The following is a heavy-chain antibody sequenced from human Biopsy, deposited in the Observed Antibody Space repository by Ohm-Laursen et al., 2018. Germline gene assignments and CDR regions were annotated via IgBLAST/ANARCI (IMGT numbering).Heavy chain of an antibody. D-gene: IGHD5/OR15-5a*01. CDR2: ISYDQITK. CDR3: AKDLSVYYYYGIDV. CDR1: GFRFTSYG. J-gene: IGHJ6*02. V-gene: IGHV3-30*18. Sequence: SLRLSCTASGFRFTSYGMHWVRQAPGKGLEWVAVISYDQITKHYADSVRGRFTISRDNSKNTLYLQVNSLRAEDTAVYYCAKDLSVYYYYGIDVWGQGTTVTVSS.